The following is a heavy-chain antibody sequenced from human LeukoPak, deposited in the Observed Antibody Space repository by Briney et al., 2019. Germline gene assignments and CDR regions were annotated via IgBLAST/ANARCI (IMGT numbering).Heavy chain of an antibody. CDR1: GGSISSYY. J-gene: IGHJ4*02. CDR2: VYTSGSP. V-gene: IGHV4-4*07. CDR3: ARGGYGASSGFDY. D-gene: IGHD4-23*01. Sequence: SETLSLTCTVSGGSISSYYWSWIRQPAGKGPEWIGRVYTSGSPNYNPSLESRVTMSVDTSKNQFSLNLSSVTAADTAVYYCARGGYGASSGFDYWGQGTLVTVSS.